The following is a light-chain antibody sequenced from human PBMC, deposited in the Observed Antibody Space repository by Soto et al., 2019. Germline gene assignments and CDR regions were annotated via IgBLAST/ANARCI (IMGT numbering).Light chain of an antibody. CDR3: TSYTSSSPLV. V-gene: IGLV2-14*01. CDR1: SSDVGGYNY. CDR2: EVV. Sequence: QSALTQPASVSGSPGQSITISCTGTSSDVGGYNYVSWYQHHPGKAPKLMIYEVVNRPSGVSNRFSGSESGITASLTISGLQAEDEADYYCTSYTSSSPLVFGTGTKITVL. J-gene: IGLJ1*01.